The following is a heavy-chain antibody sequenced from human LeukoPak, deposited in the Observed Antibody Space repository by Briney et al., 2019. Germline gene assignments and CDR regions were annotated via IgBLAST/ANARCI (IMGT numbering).Heavy chain of an antibody. CDR1: GFTFSSYG. J-gene: IGHJ3*02. CDR3: ARDKVDTTSGAFDI. CDR2: IWYDGSNK. Sequence: GRSLRLSCAASGFTFSSYGMHWVRQAPGKGLEWVAVIWYDGSNKYYADSVKGRFTISRDNSKNTLYLQMNSRRAEDTAVYYCARDKVDTTSGAFDIWGQGTMVTVSS. V-gene: IGHV3-33*01. D-gene: IGHD5-18*01.